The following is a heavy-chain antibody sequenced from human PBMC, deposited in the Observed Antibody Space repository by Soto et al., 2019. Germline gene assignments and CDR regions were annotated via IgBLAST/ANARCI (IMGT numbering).Heavy chain of an antibody. Sequence: EVQLVESGGGLVQPGGSLNLSCAASGFIFSDSAIHWVRQASGKGLEWVGRIRSKAKSFSTAYAASVKGRYTISRDDSKNTAYLQMNSRKTEVPSVSYCTSPTKPGGIVLLNDYWGQGILVTVSS. CDR3: TSPTKPGGIVLLNDY. CDR1: GFIFSDSA. CDR2: IRSKAKSFST. D-gene: IGHD2-8*01. J-gene: IGHJ4*02. V-gene: IGHV3-73*02.